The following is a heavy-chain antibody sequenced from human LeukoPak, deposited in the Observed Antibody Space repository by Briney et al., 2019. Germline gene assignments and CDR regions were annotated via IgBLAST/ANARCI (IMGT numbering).Heavy chain of an antibody. J-gene: IGHJ6*02. Sequence: PGGSLRLSCAASGFTVSSKYMSWVRQTPGKGLEWVSYIINSGGTIYYADSVQGRFTISRDNAKNSLYLQMNSLRDEDTAVYYCARVGRGLYSMDVWGQGTTVTVSS. CDR1: GFTVSSKY. CDR3: ARVGRGLYSMDV. D-gene: IGHD3-10*01. CDR2: IINSGGTI. V-gene: IGHV3-48*02.